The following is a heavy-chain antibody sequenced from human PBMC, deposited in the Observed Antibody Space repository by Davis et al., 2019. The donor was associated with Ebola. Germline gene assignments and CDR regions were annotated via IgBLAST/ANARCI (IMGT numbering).Heavy chain of an antibody. Sequence: PGGSLRLSCAASGFTFSSYGMHWVRQAPGKGLEWVAVISYDGSNKYYADSVKGRFTISRDNSKNTLYLQMNSLRAEDTAVYYCARGHYYDFWSGFGLFDYWGQGTLVTVSS. V-gene: IGHV3-30*03. CDR3: ARGHYYDFWSGFGLFDY. J-gene: IGHJ4*02. CDR1: GFTFSSYG. D-gene: IGHD3-3*01. CDR2: ISYDGSNK.